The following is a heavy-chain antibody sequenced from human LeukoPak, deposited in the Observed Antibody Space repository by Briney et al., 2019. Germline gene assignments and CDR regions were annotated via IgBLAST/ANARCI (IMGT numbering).Heavy chain of an antibody. CDR1: GGSFSGYY. J-gene: IGHJ4*02. V-gene: IGHV4-34*01. CDR3: ARAPLIVGATTLDY. D-gene: IGHD1-26*01. Sequence: PSETLSLTCAVYGGSFSGYYWSWIRQPPGKGLEWIGEINHSGSTNYNPSLKSRVTISVDTSKNQFSLKLSSVTAADTAVYYCARAPLIVGATTLDYWAREPWSQSPQ. CDR2: INHSGST.